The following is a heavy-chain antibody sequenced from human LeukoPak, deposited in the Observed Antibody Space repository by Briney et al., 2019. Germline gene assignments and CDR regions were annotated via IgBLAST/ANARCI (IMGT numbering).Heavy chain of an antibody. Sequence: SETLSLTCTVSGASISNYYWSWIRQPPGKGLEWIGYIYYSERTNYNPSLKSRVTISVDSSKNQFSLKLSSVTAADTAVYYCAREEYYYDSSGYYNWFDPWGQGTLVTVSS. CDR3: AREEYYYDSSGYYNWFDP. CDR1: GASISNYY. D-gene: IGHD3-22*01. CDR2: IYYSERT. J-gene: IGHJ5*02. V-gene: IGHV4-59*01.